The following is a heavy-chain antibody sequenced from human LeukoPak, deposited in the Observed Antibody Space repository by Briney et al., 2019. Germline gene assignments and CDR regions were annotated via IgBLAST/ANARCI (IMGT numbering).Heavy chain of an antibody. Sequence: ASVKVSCKASGYTFINNWMHWVRQAPGQGLEWMGWINPNSGGTNYAQKFQGRVTMTRDTSISTAYMELSRLRSDDTAVYYCARDLTFGIDGAPFDPWGQGTLVTVSS. CDR3: ARDLTFGIDGAPFDP. J-gene: IGHJ5*02. V-gene: IGHV1-2*02. D-gene: IGHD5-24*01. CDR1: GYTFINNW. CDR2: INPNSGGT.